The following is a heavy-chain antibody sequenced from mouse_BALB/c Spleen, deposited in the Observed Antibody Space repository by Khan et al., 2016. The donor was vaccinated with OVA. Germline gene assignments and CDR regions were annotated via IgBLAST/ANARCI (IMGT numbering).Heavy chain of an antibody. J-gene: IGHJ2*01. CDR1: GYSITSDYA. Sequence: EVQLQESGPGLVKPSQSLSFTCTVTGYSITSDYAWNWIRQFPGNKLEWLGFISYSGNTNYNPSLKSRISITRDTSKNQFFLQLNSVTTEDTATYYCARICGGDFDYWGKGTTLTVSS. CDR2: ISYSGNT. V-gene: IGHV3-2*02. CDR3: ARICGGDFDY.